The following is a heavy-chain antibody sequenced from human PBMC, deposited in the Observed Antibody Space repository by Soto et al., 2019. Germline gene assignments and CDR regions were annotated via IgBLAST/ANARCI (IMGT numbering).Heavy chain of an antibody. CDR1: GGSISSSSYY. J-gene: IGHJ5*02. V-gene: IGHV4-39*01. CDR3: ARRAGAQWLVRWGWFDP. D-gene: IGHD6-19*01. CDR2: IYYSGST. Sequence: QLQLQESGPGLVKPSETLSLTCTVSGGSISSSSYYWGWIRQPPGKGLEWIGSIYYSGSTYYNPSLKSRVTISVDTSKNQFSLKRSSVTAADTAVYYCARRAGAQWLVRWGWFDPWGQGTLVTVSS.